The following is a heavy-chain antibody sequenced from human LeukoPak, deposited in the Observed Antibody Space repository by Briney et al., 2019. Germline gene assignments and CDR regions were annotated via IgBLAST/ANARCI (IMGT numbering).Heavy chain of an antibody. Sequence: GGSLRLSCATSGFTFSSYWMSWVRQAPGKGLEWVANIKQDGSEKYYVDSVKGGFTISRDNAKNSLYLQMNSLRAEDTAVYYCARAPPAGYDFWSGYYDYWGQGTLVTVSS. J-gene: IGHJ4*02. D-gene: IGHD3-3*01. V-gene: IGHV3-7*01. CDR1: GFTFSSYW. CDR3: ARAPPAGYDFWSGYYDY. CDR2: IKQDGSEK.